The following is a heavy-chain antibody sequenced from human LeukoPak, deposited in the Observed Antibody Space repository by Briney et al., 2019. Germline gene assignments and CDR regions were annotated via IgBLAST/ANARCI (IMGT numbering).Heavy chain of an antibody. V-gene: IGHV4-34*01. J-gene: IGHJ5*02. CDR3: ARERASNNFNNWLDP. CDR2: INHSGSA. Sequence: PSKTLSLTCAVYGGSFSDYWSWIRQPPGKGLEWIGDINHSGSANYNPSLKSRVTISVDKSVRQCFLKSSPVIVADTAIYYCARERASNNFNNWLDPWGPGTLVTVSS. D-gene: IGHD1-20*01. CDR1: GGSFSDY.